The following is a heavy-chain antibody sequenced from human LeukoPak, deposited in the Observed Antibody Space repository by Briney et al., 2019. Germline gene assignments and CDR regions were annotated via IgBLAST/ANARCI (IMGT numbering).Heavy chain of an antibody. CDR3: ARGGGTVFGVVND. J-gene: IGHJ4*02. Sequence: ASVKVSCKASGYTLTNYYMHWVRQAPGQGLEWMGWIHPNSDGTNYAQKFQGRVTMTRDTSINTAYMELSRLRSDDTAISYCARGGGTVFGVVNDWGQGTLVTVSS. CDR2: IHPNSDGT. CDR1: GYTLTNYY. D-gene: IGHD3-3*01. V-gene: IGHV1-2*02.